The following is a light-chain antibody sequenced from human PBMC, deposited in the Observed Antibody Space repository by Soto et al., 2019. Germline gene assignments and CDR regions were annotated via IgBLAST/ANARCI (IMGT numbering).Light chain of an antibody. Sequence: QSVLTQPPSVSGAPGQRVTISCTGSSSNIGAGYDVHWYQQLPGTAPKLLIYGNSNRPSGVPDRFSGSKSGTSASLAITGLQAEDEAEYYGQSYDSSLSGHVVFGGGTKLTVL. V-gene: IGLV1-40*01. J-gene: IGLJ2*01. CDR2: GNS. CDR1: SSNIGAGYD. CDR3: QSYDSSLSGHVV.